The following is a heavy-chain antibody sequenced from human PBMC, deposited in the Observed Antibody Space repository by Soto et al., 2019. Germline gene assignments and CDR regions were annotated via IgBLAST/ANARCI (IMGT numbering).Heavy chain of an antibody. CDR3: ARDHGTFVVVCYVYYCMVV. D-gene: IGHD2-21*01. CDR2: INADKGNP. CDR1: GYSFTSHN. Sequence: ASVKVSCKASGYSFTSHNIQWVRQAPGQRLDWMGWINADKGNPSYSQRFQGRVTITRNTSASTAYMELSSLRSDDTAVYYCARDHGTFVVVCYVYYCMVVWGQGTTVTGSS. J-gene: IGHJ6*02. V-gene: IGHV1-3*01.